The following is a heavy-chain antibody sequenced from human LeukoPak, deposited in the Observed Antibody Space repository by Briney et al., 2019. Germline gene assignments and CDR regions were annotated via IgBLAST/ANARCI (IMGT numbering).Heavy chain of an antibody. CDR3: ARGRLGGSGSYYNVLDY. Sequence: PSETRSLTCTVSGGSISSYYWSWIRQPPGKGLEWIGYISYSGSTNDNPSLKSRVTISVDTSRNQFSLKLSSVTAADTAVYYCARGRLGGSGSYYNVLDYWGQGTLVTVSS. V-gene: IGHV4-59*01. D-gene: IGHD3-10*01. J-gene: IGHJ4*02. CDR1: GGSISSYY. CDR2: ISYSGST.